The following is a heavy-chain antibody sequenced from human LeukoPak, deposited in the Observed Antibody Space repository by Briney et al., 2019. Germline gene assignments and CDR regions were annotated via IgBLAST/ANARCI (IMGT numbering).Heavy chain of an antibody. Sequence: ASVKVSCKASGYAFTSYGISWVRQAPGQGLEWMGWISAYNGNTNYAQKLQGRVTMTTDTSTSTAYMELRSLRSDDTAVYYCARDSGSYFYGLGDYWGQGTLVTVSS. D-gene: IGHD1-26*01. CDR2: ISAYNGNT. CDR1: GYAFTSYG. J-gene: IGHJ4*02. CDR3: ARDSGSYFYGLGDY. V-gene: IGHV1-18*01.